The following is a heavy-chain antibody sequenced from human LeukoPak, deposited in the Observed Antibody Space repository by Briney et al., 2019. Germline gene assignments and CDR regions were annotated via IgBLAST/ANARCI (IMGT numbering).Heavy chain of an antibody. CDR3: ARSTTAPDNWFDP. CDR1: GFTFSSYG. J-gene: IGHJ5*02. V-gene: IGHV3-30*03. Sequence: GGSLRLSCAASGFTFSSYGMHWVRQAPGKGLEWVAVISYDGSNKYYADSVKGRFTISRDNSKNTLYLQMNSLRAEDTAVYYCARSTTAPDNWFDPWGRGTLVTVSS. D-gene: IGHD1-26*01. CDR2: ISYDGSNK.